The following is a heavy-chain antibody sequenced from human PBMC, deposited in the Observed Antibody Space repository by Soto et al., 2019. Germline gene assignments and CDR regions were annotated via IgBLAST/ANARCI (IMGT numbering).Heavy chain of an antibody. Sequence: ASVKVSCKASGYTFSNYYMHWVRQAPGQGLEWMGGINPNGDTTCYAQKFLGRLTVTRDTSTSTVYMELSSLRSDDTAVYYCAREGATAAKMFDYWGQGTLVTAS. CDR1: GYTFSNYY. V-gene: IGHV1-46*01. J-gene: IGHJ4*02. CDR2: INPNGDTT. CDR3: AREGATAAKMFDY. D-gene: IGHD2-2*01.